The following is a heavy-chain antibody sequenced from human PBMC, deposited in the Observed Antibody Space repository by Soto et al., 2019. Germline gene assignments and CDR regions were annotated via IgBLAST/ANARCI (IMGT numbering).Heavy chain of an antibody. J-gene: IGHJ6*02. CDR1: GGTFNTFA. CDR3: ARDKERQRLGGNYYYAMDI. D-gene: IGHD5-12*01. Sequence: QVQLVQSGAEVKKPGSSVKVSCKASGGTFNTFAISWVRQAPGQGFEWLGGIIPIFRTPDYAQKFQGRVTISADESASTAYRELSSLRSEDTAVFYCARDKERQRLGGNYYYAMDIWGQGTTVTVSS. V-gene: IGHV1-69*12. CDR2: IIPIFRTP.